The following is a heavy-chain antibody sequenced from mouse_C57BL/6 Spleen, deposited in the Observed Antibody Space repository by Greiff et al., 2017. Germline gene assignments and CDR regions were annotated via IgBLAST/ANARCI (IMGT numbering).Heavy chain of an antibody. CDR3: ARGRYDDYDGDYYAMDY. CDR1: GYTFTSYW. Sequence: QVHVKQSGAELVKPGASVKMSCKASGYTFTSYWITWVKQRPGQGLEWIGDIYPGSGSTNYNEKFKSKATLTVDTSSSTAYMQLSSLTSEDSAVYYCARGRYDDYDGDYYAMDYWGQGTSVTVSS. CDR2: IYPGSGST. V-gene: IGHV1-55*01. D-gene: IGHD2-4*01. J-gene: IGHJ4*01.